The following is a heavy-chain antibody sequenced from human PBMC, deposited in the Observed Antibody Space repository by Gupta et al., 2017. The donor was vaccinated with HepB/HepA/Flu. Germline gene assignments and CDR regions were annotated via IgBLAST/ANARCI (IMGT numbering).Heavy chain of an antibody. D-gene: IGHD1-26*01. CDR2: IKSKTDGGTT. CDR1: GFTFSTAR. J-gene: IGHJ3*02. Sequence: EVQLVESGGGLVMPGGSLRLSCAASGFTFSTARLSCVRAAPGKGLEWVGRIKSKTDGGTTDYAAPVKGRFTISRDDSKNTLYLQMNSLKTEDTAVYYCTTSRERELDDAFDIWGQGTMVTVSS. V-gene: IGHV3-15*01. CDR3: TTSRERELDDAFDI.